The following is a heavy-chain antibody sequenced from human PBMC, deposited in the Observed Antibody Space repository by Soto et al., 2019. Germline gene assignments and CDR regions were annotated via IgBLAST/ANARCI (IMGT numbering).Heavy chain of an antibody. CDR1: GFTFSTYS. CDR3: ASRNGGGSSLLFDY. CDR2: ISSSSSTI. D-gene: IGHD1-26*01. J-gene: IGHJ4*02. V-gene: IGHV3-48*02. Sequence: EVQLVESGGGLVQPGGSLRLSCAASGFTFSTYSMNWVRQAPGKGLEWGSYISSSSSTIYYADSVKGRFTISRDNAKNSLYLQMNSLRDEDTAVYYCASRNGGGSSLLFDYWGQGTLVTVSS.